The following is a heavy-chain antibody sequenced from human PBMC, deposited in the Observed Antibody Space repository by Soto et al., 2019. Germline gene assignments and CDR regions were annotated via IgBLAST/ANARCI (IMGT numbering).Heavy chain of an antibody. J-gene: IGHJ4*02. V-gene: IGHV3-23*01. D-gene: IGHD3-10*01. CDR3: AKQSHGSGSYYNGVFFDY. CDR2: ISGSGGAT. Sequence: EVQLLESGGGLVQPGGSLRLSCAASGFTFSSYAMNWVRQAPGKGLEWVSGISGSGGATYYADSVKGRFTISRDNSKNTLYLQMNSLRAEDTAVYYCAKQSHGSGSYYNGVFFDYWGQRTLVTVSS. CDR1: GFTFSSYA.